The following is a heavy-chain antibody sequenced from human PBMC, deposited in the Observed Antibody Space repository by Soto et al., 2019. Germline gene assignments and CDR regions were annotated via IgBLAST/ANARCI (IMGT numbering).Heavy chain of an antibody. CDR2: ISYDGSNK. CDR3: AKGQSGSYLSTPVANY. D-gene: IGHD1-26*01. CDR1: GFTFSNYP. V-gene: IGHV3-30*18. Sequence: GGSLRLSCAASGFTFSNYPMHWVRQAPVKGLEWVAVISYDGSNKYYADSVKGRFTISRDNSKNTLYLQMNSLRAEDTAVYYCAKGQSGSYLSTPVANYWGQGTLVTVSS. J-gene: IGHJ4*02.